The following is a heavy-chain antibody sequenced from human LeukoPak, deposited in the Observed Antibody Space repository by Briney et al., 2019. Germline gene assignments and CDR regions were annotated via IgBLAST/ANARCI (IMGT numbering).Heavy chain of an antibody. CDR2: ISAYNGNT. V-gene: IGHV1-18*01. CDR1: GYTFTSYG. J-gene: IGHJ3*02. D-gene: IGHD2-8*01. Sequence: ASVKVSCKASGYTFTSYGISWVRQAPGQGLEWMGWISAYNGNTNYAQKLQGRVTMTTDTSTNTAYMELRSLRSDDTAVYYCARFLCDNGVCHRAFDIWGQGTVVTVS. CDR3: ARFLCDNGVCHRAFDI.